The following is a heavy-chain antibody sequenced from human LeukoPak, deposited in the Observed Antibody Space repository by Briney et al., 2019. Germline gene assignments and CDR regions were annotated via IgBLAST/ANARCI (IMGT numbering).Heavy chain of an antibody. CDR2: IYYSGST. J-gene: IGHJ4*02. D-gene: IGHD6-19*01. Sequence: SETLSLTCTVSGGSLSSSSYYWGWIRQPPGKGLEWIGSIYYSGSTYYNPSLKSRVTISVDTSKNQFSLKLSSVTAADTAVYCCARPYSSGWYDSFDYWGQGTLVTVSS. V-gene: IGHV4-39*01. CDR3: ARPYSSGWYDSFDY. CDR1: GGSLSSSSYY.